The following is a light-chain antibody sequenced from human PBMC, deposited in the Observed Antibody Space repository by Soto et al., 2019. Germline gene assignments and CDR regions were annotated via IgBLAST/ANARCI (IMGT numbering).Light chain of an antibody. Sequence: DIVMTQSPLSLPVTPGEPASISCRSSQSLLHSNGCNYLDWYLQKPGQSPQLLIYLGSNRASGVPDRFSGSGSGTDFTLKISRVEAEDVGVYYCMQALQTPWTFGQGTKLEIK. J-gene: IGKJ2*01. CDR2: LGS. CDR1: QSLLHSNGCNY. V-gene: IGKV2-28*01. CDR3: MQALQTPWT.